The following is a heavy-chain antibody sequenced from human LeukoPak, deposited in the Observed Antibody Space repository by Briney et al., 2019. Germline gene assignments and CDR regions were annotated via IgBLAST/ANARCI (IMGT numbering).Heavy chain of an antibody. Sequence: SETLSLTCTVSGGSISSSSHYWGWIRQPRGKGLEWIGSISNSGSTYYNPSLKSRITISVDTSNNQFSLKLSSVTAADTAVYYCATTTIRLGYWGQGTLVTVSS. D-gene: IGHD1-26*01. CDR2: ISNSGST. CDR1: GGSISSSSHY. V-gene: IGHV4-39*07. J-gene: IGHJ4*02. CDR3: ATTTIRLGY.